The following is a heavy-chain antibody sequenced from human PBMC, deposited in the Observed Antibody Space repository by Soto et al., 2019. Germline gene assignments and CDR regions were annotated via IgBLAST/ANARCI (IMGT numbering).Heavy chain of an antibody. CDR1: GFTFSSYS. V-gene: IGHV3-21*01. CDR3: ARDLSEWLRLVPEFHRGPDAFDI. D-gene: IGHD5-12*01. CDR2: ISSSSSYI. J-gene: IGHJ3*02. Sequence: GGSLRLSCAASGFTFSSYSMNWVRQAPGKGLEWVSSISSSSSYIYYADSVKGRFTISRDNAKNSLYLQMNSLRAEDTAVYYCARDLSEWLRLVPEFHRGPDAFDIWGQGTMVTVSS.